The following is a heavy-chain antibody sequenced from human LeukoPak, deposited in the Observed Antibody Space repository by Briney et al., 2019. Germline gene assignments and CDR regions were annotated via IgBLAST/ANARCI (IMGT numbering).Heavy chain of an antibody. V-gene: IGHV4-39*07. J-gene: IGHJ4*02. CDR1: GGSISSSSYY. CDR3: ANGGPDFSDWLLR. Sequence: PSETLSLTCTVSGGSISSSSYYWGWIRQPPGKGLEWIGSIYYSGSTYYNPSLKSRVTISVDTSKNQFSLKLSSVTAADTAVYYCANGGPDFSDWLLRWGQGTMVTVSS. CDR2: IYYSGST. D-gene: IGHD3/OR15-3a*01.